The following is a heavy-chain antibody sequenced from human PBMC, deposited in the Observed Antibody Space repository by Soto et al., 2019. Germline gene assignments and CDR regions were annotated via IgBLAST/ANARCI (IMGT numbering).Heavy chain of an antibody. CDR3: AKVRRDFAWLSELDYFDY. V-gene: IGHV3-23*01. Sequence: EVQLLDSGGGLVQPGGSLRLSCAASGFAFDINGMTWVRQVPGKGLEWVSAISAGGGTTYYADPVNGRFTISRDNSKNMLYLQMNSLRAEDTAVYYCAKVRRDFAWLSELDYFDYWGQGTPVTVSS. CDR2: ISAGGGTT. CDR1: GFAFDING. J-gene: IGHJ4*02. D-gene: IGHD3-9*01.